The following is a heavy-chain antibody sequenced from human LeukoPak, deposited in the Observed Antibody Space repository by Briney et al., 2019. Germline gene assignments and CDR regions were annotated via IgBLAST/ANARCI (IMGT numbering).Heavy chain of an antibody. V-gene: IGHV4-59*08. J-gene: IGHJ4*02. D-gene: IGHD3-10*01. CDR1: GDSISTYY. CDR2: IYYRVTS. Sequence: SETLSLTCTVSGDSISTYYWSWIRQPPGKGLEWIGYIYYRVTSDYNPSLKSRVTMSVDTSKNQFSLKLTSVTAADTAVYYCTKGRGIWGQGTLVTVSS. CDR3: TKGRGI.